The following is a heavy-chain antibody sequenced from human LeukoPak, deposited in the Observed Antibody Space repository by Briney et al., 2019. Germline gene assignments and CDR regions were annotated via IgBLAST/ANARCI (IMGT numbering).Heavy chain of an antibody. CDR3: ARQITMIVVGAFDI. V-gene: IGHV4-59*01. Sequence: SETLSLTCTVSGGSISSYYWSWIRQPPGKGLEWIGYIYYSGSTNYNPSLKSRVTISVDTSKNQFSLKLSSVTAADTAVYYCARQITMIVVGAFDIWGQGTMVTVFS. J-gene: IGHJ3*02. CDR2: IYYSGST. D-gene: IGHD3-22*01. CDR1: GGSISSYY.